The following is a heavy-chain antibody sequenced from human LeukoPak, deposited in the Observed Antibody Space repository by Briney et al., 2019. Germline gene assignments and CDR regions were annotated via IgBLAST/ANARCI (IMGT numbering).Heavy chain of an antibody. CDR3: ARSTIFGVVIPHYGMDV. V-gene: IGHV3-74*01. Sequence: GGSLRLSCAASGFTFSSYWMHWVRHAPGKGLVWVSRINSDGSSTSYADSVKGRFTISRDDAENTLYLQMNSLRAEDTAVYYCARSTIFGVVIPHYGMDVWGQGTTVTVSS. CDR2: INSDGSST. D-gene: IGHD3-3*01. J-gene: IGHJ6*02. CDR1: GFTFSSYW.